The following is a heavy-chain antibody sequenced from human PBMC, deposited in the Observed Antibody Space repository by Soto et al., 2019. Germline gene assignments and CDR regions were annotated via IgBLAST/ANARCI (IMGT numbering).Heavy chain of an antibody. D-gene: IGHD3-3*01. CDR1: GFSLSSNGMG. CDR3: ALLTRGVDDSCRLWAKFDY. Sequence: QITVKESGLTLVKPTQTLTLICALSGFSLSSNGMGVGWIRQSPGKALEWLALVYWDDDKRYSPSLRSRLTITKDTSKTQVDLTMTNMDPVDTATYYCALLTRGVDDSCRLWAKFDYWGQGTLVTVSS. J-gene: IGHJ4*02. CDR2: VYWDDDK. V-gene: IGHV2-5*02.